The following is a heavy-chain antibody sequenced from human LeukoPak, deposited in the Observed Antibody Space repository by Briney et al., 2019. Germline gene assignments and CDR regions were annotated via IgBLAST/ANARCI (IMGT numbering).Heavy chain of an antibody. J-gene: IGHJ5*02. D-gene: IGHD4-23*01. CDR3: ARGDYGGANWFDP. V-gene: IGHV3-21*01. Sequence: GGSLRLSCAASGFTFSSYSMSWVRQAPGKGLEWVSSISSSSSYIYYADSVKGRFTISRDNAKNSLYLQMNSLRAEDTAVYYCARGDYGGANWFDPWGQGTLVTVSS. CDR2: ISSSSSYI. CDR1: GFTFSSYS.